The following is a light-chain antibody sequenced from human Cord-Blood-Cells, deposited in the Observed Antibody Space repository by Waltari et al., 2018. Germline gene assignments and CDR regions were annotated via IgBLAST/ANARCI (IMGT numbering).Light chain of an antibody. CDR2: EVS. CDR3: SSYAGSNNV. V-gene: IGLV2-8*01. Sequence: QSALTQPPSASGSPGQSVTISCTGTSSDVGGYNYVSWYQQHPGKAPKLMIYEVSKRPSGVPDRFSGFKSGNPASLTVSGLQAEDEADYYCSSYAGSNNVFGGGTKLTVL. CDR1: SSDVGGYNY. J-gene: IGLJ3*02.